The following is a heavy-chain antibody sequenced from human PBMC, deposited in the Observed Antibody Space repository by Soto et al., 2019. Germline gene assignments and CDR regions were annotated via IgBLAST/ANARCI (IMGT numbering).Heavy chain of an antibody. D-gene: IGHD3-16*02. CDR2: INHSGST. CDR1: GGSFSGFY. CDR3: ASATDYIWGSYRFHLSFDY. V-gene: IGHV4-34*01. J-gene: IGHJ4*02. Sequence: SQTLSLTCAVYGGSFSGFYWSWIRQPPGKGLEWIGEINHSGSTNYNPSLKSRVTISVDTSKNQFSLKLSSVTAADTAVYYCASATDYIWGSYRFHLSFDYWGQGTLVTVSS.